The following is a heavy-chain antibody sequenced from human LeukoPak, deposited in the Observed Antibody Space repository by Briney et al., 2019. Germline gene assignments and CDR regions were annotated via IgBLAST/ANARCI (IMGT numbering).Heavy chain of an antibody. Sequence: GSLRLSCVVSELTFSDYAMTWVRQAPGKGLEWVSAISGSGDGTYYADSVKGRFTISRDNSKNTLYLQMNSLRAEDTAVYYCAKENRFGELLGGEGFDYWGQGTLVTVSS. J-gene: IGHJ4*02. D-gene: IGHD3-10*01. CDR3: AKENRFGELLGGEGFDY. CDR2: ISGSGDGT. V-gene: IGHV3-23*01. CDR1: ELTFSDYA.